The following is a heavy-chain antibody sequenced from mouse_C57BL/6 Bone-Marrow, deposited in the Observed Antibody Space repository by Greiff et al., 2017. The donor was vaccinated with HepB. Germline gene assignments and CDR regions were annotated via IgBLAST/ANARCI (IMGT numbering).Heavy chain of an antibody. Sequence: DVMLVESGGGLVKPGGSLKLSCAASGFTFSSYAMSWVRQTPEKRLEWVATISDGGSYTYYPDNVKGRFTISRDNAKNNLYLQMSHLKSEDTAMYYCARGLLRDAYWGQGTLVTVSA. CDR3: ARGLLRDAY. CDR1: GFTFSSYA. D-gene: IGHD2-3*01. CDR2: ISDGGSYT. V-gene: IGHV5-4*03. J-gene: IGHJ3*01.